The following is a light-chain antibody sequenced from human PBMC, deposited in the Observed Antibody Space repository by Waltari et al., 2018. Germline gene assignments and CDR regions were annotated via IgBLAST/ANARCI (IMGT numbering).Light chain of an antibody. CDR2: LGS. Sequence: IVMTQSPLSLPVTPGEPASISCRSSQSLLHSNGYNYLDWYLQKPGQSPQLLIYLGSNRASGVPDRFSGSGSGTDFTLKISRVEAEDVGVYYCMQALQTPTTFGQGSKLEI. J-gene: IGKJ2*01. CDR1: QSLLHSNGYNY. CDR3: MQALQTPTT. V-gene: IGKV2-28*01.